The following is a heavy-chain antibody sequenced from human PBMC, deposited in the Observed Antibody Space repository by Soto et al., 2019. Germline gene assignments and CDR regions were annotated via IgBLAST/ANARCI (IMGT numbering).Heavy chain of an antibody. Sequence: PGESLKISCKGSGYSFTSYWIGWVRQMPGKGLEWMGIIYPGDSDTRYSPSFQGQVTISADKSISTAYLQWSSLKASDTAMYYCASRIVDTAMVTDYYYYYMDVWGKGTTVTVS. CDR2: IYPGDSDT. CDR3: ASRIVDTAMVTDYYYYYMDV. V-gene: IGHV5-51*01. D-gene: IGHD5-18*01. CDR1: GYSFTSYW. J-gene: IGHJ6*03.